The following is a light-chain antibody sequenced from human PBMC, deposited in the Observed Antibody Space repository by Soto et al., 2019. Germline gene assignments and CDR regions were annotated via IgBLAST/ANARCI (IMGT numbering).Light chain of an antibody. V-gene: IGLV2-8*01. CDR2: EVT. CDR3: SSYAGNNNLV. CDR1: SSDIGASTY. Sequence: QSALSQPPSASGSPGQSVTISCTGTSSDIGASTYVSWYQQHPGRAPNLIVYEVTKRPSGVPDRFSGSKSGNRASLTVSGLQADDEADYYCSSYAGNNNLVFGGGTKLTVL. J-gene: IGLJ2*01.